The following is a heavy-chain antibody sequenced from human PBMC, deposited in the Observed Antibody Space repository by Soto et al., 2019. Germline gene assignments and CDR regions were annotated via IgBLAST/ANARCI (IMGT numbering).Heavy chain of an antibody. CDR3: TCIFSGGYGYGFYYYGMDV. Sequence: SETLSLTCTVSGGSISSSSYYWGWIRQPPGKGLGWIGSIFYSGSTYYNPSLKSRVTISVDTSKSQFSLKLSSVTAADTAVYYCTCIFSGGYGYGFYYYGMDVWGQGTTVTV. V-gene: IGHV4-39*01. J-gene: IGHJ6*02. CDR1: GGSISSSSYY. CDR2: IFYSGST. D-gene: IGHD5-18*01.